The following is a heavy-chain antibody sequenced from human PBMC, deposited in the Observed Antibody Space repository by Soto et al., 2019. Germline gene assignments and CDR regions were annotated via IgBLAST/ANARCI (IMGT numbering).Heavy chain of an antibody. Sequence: VQLVESGGGLVQPGRSLRLSCAVSGFTFEDYAMHWVRQAPGKGLEWVSGISWDSAYIDYADSVKGRFTISRDNVKNSLYLQMNSLRAEDTASYFCAKDYGDSIRRILFDMWVQGTMVTVSS. CDR1: GFTFEDYA. CDR2: ISWDSAYI. D-gene: IGHD4-17*01. CDR3: AKDYGDSIRRILFDM. V-gene: IGHV3-9*01. J-gene: IGHJ3*02.